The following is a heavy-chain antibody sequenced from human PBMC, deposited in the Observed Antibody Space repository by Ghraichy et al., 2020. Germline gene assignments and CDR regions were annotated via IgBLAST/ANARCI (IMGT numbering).Heavy chain of an antibody. CDR3: ARTGGLYFDF. D-gene: IGHD1-1*01. J-gene: IGHJ4*02. CDR1: GGSISGTNW. V-gene: IGHV4-4*02. CDR2: IYHSGST. Sequence: GSLRLSCAVSGGSISGTNWWSWVRQSPGKGLDWIGEIYHSGSTNYNPSLKSRVTISVDKSKNQFSLNLSSVTAADTAVYYCARTGGLYFDFWGQGTLVTVSS.